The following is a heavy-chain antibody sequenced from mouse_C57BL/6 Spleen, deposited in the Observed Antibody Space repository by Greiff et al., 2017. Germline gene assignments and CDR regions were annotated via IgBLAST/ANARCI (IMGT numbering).Heavy chain of an antibody. CDR2: INPSNGGT. J-gene: IGHJ3*01. CDR3: AMLGDYGAWFAY. D-gene: IGHD2-4*01. CDR1: GYTFTSYW. Sequence: QVHVKQPGTELVKPGASVKLSCKASGYTFTSYWMHWVKQRPGQGLEWIGNINPSNGGTNYNEKFKSKATLTVDKSSSTAYMQLSSLTSEDSAVYYCAMLGDYGAWFAYWGQGTLVTVSA. V-gene: IGHV1-53*01.